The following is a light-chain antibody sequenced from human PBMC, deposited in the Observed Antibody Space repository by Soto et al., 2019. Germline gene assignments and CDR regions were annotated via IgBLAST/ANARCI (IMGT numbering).Light chain of an antibody. CDR2: AAS. V-gene: IGKV3D-15*01. CDR1: QSVYNN. Sequence: EVVMTQSPATLSVSPGERATLSCRTSQSVYNNLAWYLQKPGQAPRLLISAASTRATGIPARFSGSGSGTEFTLTINSLQSEDFEVYYCQQYNSWPLTFGGGTKVEIK. CDR3: QQYNSWPLT. J-gene: IGKJ4*01.